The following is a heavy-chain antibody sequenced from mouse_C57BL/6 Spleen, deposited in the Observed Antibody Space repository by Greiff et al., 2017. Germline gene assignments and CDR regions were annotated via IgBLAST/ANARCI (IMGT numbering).Heavy chain of an antibody. Sequence: VQLQQSGAELVRLGASVTLSCKASGYTFTDYEMHWVKQTPVHGLEWIGAIDPETGGTAYNQKFKGKAILTADKSSSTAYMELRSLTSEDSAVYYCTRSMTTVVATDAMDYWGQGTSVTVSS. CDR1: GYTFTDYE. CDR2: IDPETGGT. J-gene: IGHJ4*01. D-gene: IGHD1-1*01. CDR3: TRSMTTVVATDAMDY. V-gene: IGHV1-15*01.